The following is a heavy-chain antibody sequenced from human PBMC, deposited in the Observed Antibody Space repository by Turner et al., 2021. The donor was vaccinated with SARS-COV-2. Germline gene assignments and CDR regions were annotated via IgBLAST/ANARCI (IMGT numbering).Heavy chain of an antibody. D-gene: IGHD5-18*01. CDR2: IYSGGST. J-gene: IGHJ4*02. CDR3: ARVGSYGRRDVDY. V-gene: IGHV3-53*01. CDR1: GFTVSSNY. Sequence: EVRLVESGVGLVQPGGSLRCSCAASGFTVSSNYMSWVRQAPGKGLEWVSVIYSGGSTYYADSVKGRFTISRDNSKNTLYLQMNSLRAEDTAVYYCARVGSYGRRDVDYWGQGTLVTVSS.